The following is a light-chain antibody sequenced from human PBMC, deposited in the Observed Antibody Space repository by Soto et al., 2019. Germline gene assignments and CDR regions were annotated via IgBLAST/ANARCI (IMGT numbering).Light chain of an antibody. Sequence: EVVLTQSPGTLSLSPGERATLSCRASQSVSRSSLVWYQQKPGQALRLLIYGASNRATGIPDRFSGSGSGTDCALTISRLEPEEFAVYYCQQYDDSPSTLGQWTKLESK. CDR1: QSVSRSS. J-gene: IGKJ2*01. CDR2: GAS. CDR3: QQYDDSPST. V-gene: IGKV3-20*01.